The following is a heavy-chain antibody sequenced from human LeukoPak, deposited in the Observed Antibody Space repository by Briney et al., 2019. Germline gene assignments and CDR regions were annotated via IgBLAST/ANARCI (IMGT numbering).Heavy chain of an antibody. CDR3: ARDPDYGDDRYFDY. J-gene: IGHJ4*02. CDR2: ISSTTSYI. D-gene: IGHD4-17*01. Sequence: GGSLTLSCAASGFTFSSYSMNWVRQAPGKGLEWVSSISSTTSYIYYPASVKGRFTISRDNSNHSLYLQMNGLRAEDTAVYYCARDPDYGDDRYFDYWGQGTLVTVS. CDR1: GFTFSSYS. V-gene: IGHV3-21*01.